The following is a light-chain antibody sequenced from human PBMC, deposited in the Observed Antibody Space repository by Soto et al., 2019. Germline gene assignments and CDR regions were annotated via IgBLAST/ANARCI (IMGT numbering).Light chain of an antibody. J-gene: IGKJ4*01. V-gene: IGKV3-20*01. CDR3: QQYGSSPLT. CDR1: QSVSSSY. CDR2: GPS. Sequence: ENVLTQSPGTLSLSPGERATLSCRASQSVSSSYLAWYQQKPGQAPRLLIYGPSSRATGSPDGFSGSVSGTDFTLTISRLEPQDFAVYYCQQYGSSPLTFGGGTKVEIK.